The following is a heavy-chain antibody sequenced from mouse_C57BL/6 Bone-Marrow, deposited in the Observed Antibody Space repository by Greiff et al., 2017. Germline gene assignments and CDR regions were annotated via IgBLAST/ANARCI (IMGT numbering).Heavy chain of an antibody. D-gene: IGHD2-1*01. J-gene: IGHJ3*01. CDR3: AINYGNAFDY. CDR1: GFTFSDYG. Sequence: EVKLVESGGGLVKPGGSLKLSCAASGFTFSDYGMHWVRQAPGKGLEWVAYISSGNSTIYYADTVKGRYTISRDNAKNTLFLQMTSLGAEGTAMYYCAINYGNAFDYWGQGTLVTVSA. V-gene: IGHV5-17*01. CDR2: ISSGNSTI.